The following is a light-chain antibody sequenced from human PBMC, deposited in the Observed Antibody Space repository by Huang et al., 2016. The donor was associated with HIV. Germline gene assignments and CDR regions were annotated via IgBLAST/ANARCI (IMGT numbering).Light chain of an antibody. Sequence: DIVMTQTPLSLSVTPGQPASISCKSSQSLLHTDGKTYLYWYLQKQGQSPQLLIYDPSNRFSGVPDRFSGSGSGTDFTLKISRVEAEDAGVYYCMQSIQPATFGQGTKVEIK. CDR1: QSLLHTDGKTY. J-gene: IGKJ1*01. CDR3: MQSIQPAT. V-gene: IGKV2D-29*02. CDR2: DPS.